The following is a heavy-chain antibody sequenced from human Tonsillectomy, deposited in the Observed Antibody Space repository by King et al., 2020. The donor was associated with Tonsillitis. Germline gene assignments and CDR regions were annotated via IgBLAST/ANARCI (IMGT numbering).Heavy chain of an antibody. V-gene: IGHV3-30-3*01. D-gene: IGHD3-22*01. J-gene: IGHJ4*02. CDR3: ASPPLDTLAYYYDMSGYYFY. Sequence: QLVQSGGGVVQPGRSLRLSCAASGFTFSNYAMHWVRQAPGKGLEWVAVISYDGSNKYYADSVKGRFTISRDNSKNTLYLQMNSLRAEDTAVYYCASPPLDTLAYYYDMSGYYFYWGQGTLVTVSS. CDR2: ISYDGSNK. CDR1: GFTFSNYA.